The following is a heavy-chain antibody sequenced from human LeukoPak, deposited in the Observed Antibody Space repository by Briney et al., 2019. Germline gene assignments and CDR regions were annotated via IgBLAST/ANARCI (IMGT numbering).Heavy chain of an antibody. CDR3: ARAYYGSGSYWPPGWFDP. D-gene: IGHD3-10*01. J-gene: IGHJ5*02. Sequence: ASVKVSCKASGYTFTSYDINWVRQATGQGLEWMGWMNPNSGNTGYAQKFQGRVTMTRNTSISTAYMELSSLRSEDTAVYYCARAYYGSGSYWPPGWFDPWGQGTLVTVSS. CDR2: MNPNSGNT. V-gene: IGHV1-8*01. CDR1: GYTFTSYD.